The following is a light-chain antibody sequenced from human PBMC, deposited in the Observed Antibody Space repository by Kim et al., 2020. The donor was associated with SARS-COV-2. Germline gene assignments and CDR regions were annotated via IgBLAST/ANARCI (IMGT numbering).Light chain of an antibody. J-gene: IGKJ4*01. Sequence: LPSISCRSSRRPLHSNGNTSLDCYMQKPEQTPQILIYLNPRRAYGVPDRFSGRGVGTDFTLKLSRVEAENVGVYYCMQAVQIPRTLGGRTKVDIK. CDR1: RRPLHSNGNTS. V-gene: IGKV2-28*01. CDR2: LNP. CDR3: MQAVQIPRT.